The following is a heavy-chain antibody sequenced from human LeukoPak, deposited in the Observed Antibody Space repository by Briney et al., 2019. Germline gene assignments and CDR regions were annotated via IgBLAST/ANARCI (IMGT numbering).Heavy chain of an antibody. J-gene: IGHJ6*02. V-gene: IGHV3-30-3*01. Sequence: PGRSLRLSCAASGFTFSSYAMHWVRQAPGKGLEWVAVISYDGSNKYYADSVKGRFTISRDNSKNTLYLQMNSLRAEDTAVYYCARDRVPARGYSYGELPFYGMDVWGQGTTVTVSS. CDR2: ISYDGSNK. CDR1: GFTFSSYA. D-gene: IGHD5-18*01. CDR3: ARDRVPARGYSYGELPFYGMDV.